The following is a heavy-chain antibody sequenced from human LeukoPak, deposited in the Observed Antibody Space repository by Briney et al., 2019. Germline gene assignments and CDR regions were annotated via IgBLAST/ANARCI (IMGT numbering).Heavy chain of an antibody. J-gene: IGHJ4*02. CDR3: ARDKDLYANYYFDY. D-gene: IGHD5/OR15-5a*01. Sequence: GGSLRLSCAASGFNFNNYWMHWVRQAPGEGLMWVSRINREGTSTKYADSVKGRFTISRDNAKNALYLQMNSLRAEDTAVYYCARDKDLYANYYFDYWGQGTLVTVSS. CDR1: GFNFNNYW. V-gene: IGHV3-74*03. CDR2: INREGTST.